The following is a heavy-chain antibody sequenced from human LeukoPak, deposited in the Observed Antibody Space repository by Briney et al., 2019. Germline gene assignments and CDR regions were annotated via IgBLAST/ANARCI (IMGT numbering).Heavy chain of an antibody. D-gene: IGHD3-16*01. CDR1: GFTFSSYA. J-gene: IGHJ6*02. V-gene: IGHV3-23*01. CDR3: AKDRAYYGMDV. CDR2: ISGGGGST. Sequence: GGSLRLSCAASGFTFSSYAMSWVRQAPGKGLEWVSVISGGGGSTYYADSVKGRFTLSRDNSKNTLYLQMNRLRAEDTAVYYCAKDRAYYGMDVWGQGTTVTVSS.